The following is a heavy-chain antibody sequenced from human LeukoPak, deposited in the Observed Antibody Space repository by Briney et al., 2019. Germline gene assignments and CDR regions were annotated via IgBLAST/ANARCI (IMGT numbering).Heavy chain of an antibody. CDR1: GFTFSSSW. J-gene: IGHJ4*02. CDR2: MNGDGSST. CDR3: ARAGNYRFDY. Sequence: GGSLRLSCAASGFTFSSSWLPWVRQAPGEGLVWVSRMNGDGSSTDYADSVKGRFTISRDNAKNTLYLQMKSLGAEDTAVYYCARAGNYRFDYWGQGTLVTVSS. V-gene: IGHV3-74*01. D-gene: IGHD1-7*01.